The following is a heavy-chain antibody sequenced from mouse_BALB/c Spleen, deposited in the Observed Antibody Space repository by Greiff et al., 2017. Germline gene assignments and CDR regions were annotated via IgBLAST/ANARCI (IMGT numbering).Heavy chain of an antibody. J-gene: IGHJ2*01. CDR1: GFTFSSYA. D-gene: IGHD2-2*01. V-gene: IGHV5-6-5*01. Sequence: EVKLMESGGGLVKPGGSLKLSCAASGFTFSSYAMSWVRQTPEKRLEWVASISSGGSTYYPDSVKGRFTISRDNARNILYLQMSSLRSEDTAMYYCARFYYGYEDYFDYWGQGTTLTVSS. CDR3: ARFYYGYEDYFDY. CDR2: ISSGGST.